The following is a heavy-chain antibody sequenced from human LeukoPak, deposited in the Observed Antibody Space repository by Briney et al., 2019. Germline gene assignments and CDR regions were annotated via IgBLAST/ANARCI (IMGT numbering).Heavy chain of an antibody. CDR2: ITGSGGST. Sequence: GGCLRLSCAASGFTFSSYAVSRGRQAPGKGLPWVSAITGSGGSTYYADSVKGRFTISRDNSKNTLYLQMNSLRAEDTAVYYCAKDDDILTGYYVQPFDYWGQGTLVTVSS. J-gene: IGHJ4*02. CDR1: GFTFSSYA. D-gene: IGHD3-9*01. V-gene: IGHV3-23*01. CDR3: AKDDDILTGYYVQPFDY.